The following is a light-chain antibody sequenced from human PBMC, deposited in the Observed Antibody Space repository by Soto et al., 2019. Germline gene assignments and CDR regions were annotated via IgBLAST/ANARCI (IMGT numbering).Light chain of an antibody. V-gene: IGKV3-20*01. CDR3: QQYGSSPNT. J-gene: IGKJ1*01. CDR2: GAS. CDR1: QTVSSF. Sequence: EIVLTQSPGTLSLSPGERATLSCRASQTVSSFLAWYQKKLGQAPRLLIYGASSRATGIPDRFSGSGSGTDFTLTISRLEPEDFAVYYCQQYGSSPNTFGQGTKVDI.